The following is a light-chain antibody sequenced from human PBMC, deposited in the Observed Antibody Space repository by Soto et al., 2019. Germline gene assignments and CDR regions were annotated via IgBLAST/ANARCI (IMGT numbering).Light chain of an antibody. CDR2: EVT. V-gene: IGLV2-14*01. CDR1: GSDVGVYYY. J-gene: IGLJ1*01. Sequence: QSVLTQPASVSGSPGQSITISCTGTGSDVGVYYYVSWYQHHPGKAPKVMIYEVTNRPSGVSNRFSGSKSGNTASLTISGLLAEDEADYYCSSYTRSSTYVFGTGTKVTV. CDR3: SSYTRSSTYV.